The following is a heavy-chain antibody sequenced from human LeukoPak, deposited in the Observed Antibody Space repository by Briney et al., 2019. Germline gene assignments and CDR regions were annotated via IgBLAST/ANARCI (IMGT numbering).Heavy chain of an antibody. CDR3: ARDPTYYDILTGYYKEGYYYYYGMDV. D-gene: IGHD3-9*01. J-gene: IGHJ6*02. CDR1: GFTFSDYY. CDR2: ISSSGSTI. Sequence: GGSLLLSCAASGFTFSDYYMSWIRPAPGKGLEWVSYISSSGSTIYYAGSVKGRFTISRDNAKNSLYLQMNSLRAEDTAVYYCARDPTYYDILTGYYKEGYYYYYGMDVGGQGATVTVSS. V-gene: IGHV3-11*01.